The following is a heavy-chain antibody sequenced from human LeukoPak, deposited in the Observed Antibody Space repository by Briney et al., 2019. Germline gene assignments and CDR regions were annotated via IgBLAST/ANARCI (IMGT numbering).Heavy chain of an antibody. D-gene: IGHD2-2*01. CDR3: ARPRGCGSARCNDFDY. Sequence: GGSLRLSCVVSGFDFSGFSMSWVRQAPGKGLEWVAIMDEYGSDIFYVESVKGRFVISRANARNSLYLQMNNLRAEDTAVYYCARPRGCGSARCNDFDYWGQGTLVTVSS. V-gene: IGHV3-7*01. CDR2: MDEYGSDI. J-gene: IGHJ4*02. CDR1: GFDFSGFS.